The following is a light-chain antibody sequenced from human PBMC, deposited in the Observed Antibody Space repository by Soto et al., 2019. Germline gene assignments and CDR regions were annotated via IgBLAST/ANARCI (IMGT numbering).Light chain of an antibody. V-gene: IGKV1-16*02. Sequence: DIQMTQSPSSLSASVGDRVTITCRASQAISNYLAWFQQKPGKAPKSLIYAASNLQSGVPSKFSGSGSGTDFTLTISSLQPEDFATYYCQQYNSYPITFGQGTRLEIK. CDR2: AAS. J-gene: IGKJ5*01. CDR1: QAISNY. CDR3: QQYNSYPIT.